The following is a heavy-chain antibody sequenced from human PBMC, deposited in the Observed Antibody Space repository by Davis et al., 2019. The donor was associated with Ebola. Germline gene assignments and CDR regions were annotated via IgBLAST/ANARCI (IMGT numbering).Heavy chain of an antibody. CDR3: ARGPDEFRSPVWGPTYYYYGMDV. CDR1: EFDVSSNY. CDR2: ISSDSDYI. V-gene: IGHV3-21*01. D-gene: IGHD3-16*01. J-gene: IGHJ6*02. Sequence: PGGSLRLSCAASEFDVSSNYISWVRQAPGKGLEWVSSISSDSDYIYYADSAKGRFTISRDNAKNSLFLQMNSLRAEDTAVYYCARGPDEFRSPVWGPTYYYYGMDVWGQGTTVTVSS.